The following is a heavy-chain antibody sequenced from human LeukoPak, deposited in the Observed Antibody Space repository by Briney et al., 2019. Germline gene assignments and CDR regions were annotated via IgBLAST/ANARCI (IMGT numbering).Heavy chain of an antibody. CDR2: IYSGGST. V-gene: IGHV3-66*01. CDR1: GFTFSSYA. Sequence: GGSLRLSCAASGFTFSSYAMSWVRQAPGKGLEWVSVIYSGGSTYYADSVKGRFTISRDNSKNTLYLQMNSLRAEDTAVYYCARDPTHWGQGTLVTVSS. J-gene: IGHJ4*02. CDR3: ARDPTH.